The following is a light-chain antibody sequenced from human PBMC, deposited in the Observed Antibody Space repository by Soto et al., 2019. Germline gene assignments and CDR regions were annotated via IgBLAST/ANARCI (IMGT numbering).Light chain of an antibody. CDR2: INSDGSH. J-gene: IGLJ3*02. CDR1: SGHSNYA. V-gene: IGLV4-69*01. CDR3: SSYRDYNKFV. Sequence: QSVLTQSPSASASLGASVRLTCTLSSGHSNYAIAWHRQQPEKGPQYLMRINSDGSHSKGDGIPDRFSGSRSGAERYLTISSLQSEDEADYYCSSYRDYNKFVFGEGTKLTVL.